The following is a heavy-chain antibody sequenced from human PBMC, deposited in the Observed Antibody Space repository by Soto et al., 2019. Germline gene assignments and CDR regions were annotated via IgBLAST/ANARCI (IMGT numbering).Heavy chain of an antibody. CDR1: GFTFSSYA. CDR2: ISYDGSNK. Sequence: PGGSLRLSCAASGFTFSSYAMHWVRQAPGKGLEWVAVISYDGSNKYYADSVKGRFTISRDNSKNTLYLQMNSLRAEDTAVYYCAKDSQKGGLLPYYYYGMDVWGQGTTVTVSS. V-gene: IGHV3-30-3*01. D-gene: IGHD2-15*01. CDR3: AKDSQKGGLLPYYYYGMDV. J-gene: IGHJ6*02.